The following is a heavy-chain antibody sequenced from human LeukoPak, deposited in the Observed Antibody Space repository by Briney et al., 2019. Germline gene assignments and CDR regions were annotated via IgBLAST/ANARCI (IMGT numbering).Heavy chain of an antibody. CDR1: GFTLSDYS. D-gene: IGHD3-10*01. CDR3: ARDSGITMVRGVSFGFDY. V-gene: IGHV3-21*01. J-gene: IGHJ4*02. CDR2: ISSSSNYI. Sequence: GGSLRLSCAASGFTLSDYSMNWVRQAPGKGLEWVSSISSSSNYIYYADSVKGRFTISRDNAKNSLHLQMNSLRAEDTAVYYCARDSGITMVRGVSFGFDYWGQGTLVAVSS.